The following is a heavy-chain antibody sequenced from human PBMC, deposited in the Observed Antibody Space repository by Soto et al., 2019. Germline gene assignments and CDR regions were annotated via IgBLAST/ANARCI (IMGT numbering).Heavy chain of an antibody. CDR2: INPNSGAT. V-gene: IGHV1-2*02. J-gene: IGHJ5*02. Sequence: ASVKVSCKASGYTFTGYFMHWVRQAPGQGLEWMGWINPNSGATKYAQKFQGRVTLRRDTSISTAYMELSGLRSDDTAVYYCARGGGTILAPLPWGQGTLVTVSS. D-gene: IGHD3-3*01. CDR3: ARGGGTILAPLP. CDR1: GYTFTGYF.